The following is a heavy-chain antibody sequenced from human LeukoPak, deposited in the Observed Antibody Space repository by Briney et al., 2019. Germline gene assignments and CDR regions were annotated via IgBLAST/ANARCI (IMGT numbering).Heavy chain of an antibody. V-gene: IGHV3-9*03. D-gene: IGHD3-22*01. Sequence: GGSLRLSRAASGFTFDDYAMHWVRQAPGKGLEWVSGISWNSGSIGYADSVKGRFTISRDNAKNSLYLQMNSLRAEDMALYYCAKDMGLYYDSSGAFDYWGQGTLVTVSS. CDR2: ISWNSGSI. J-gene: IGHJ4*02. CDR3: AKDMGLYYDSSGAFDY. CDR1: GFTFDDYA.